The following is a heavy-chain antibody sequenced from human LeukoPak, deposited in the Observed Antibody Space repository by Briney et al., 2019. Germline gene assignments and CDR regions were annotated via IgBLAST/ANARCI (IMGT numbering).Heavy chain of an antibody. V-gene: IGHV4-34*01. CDR3: ARKNPRTNIVGAVPRHWFDP. CDR1: GFTFSSYA. J-gene: IGHJ5*02. Sequence: GSLRLSCAASGFTFSSYAMSWIRQPPGKGLEWIGEINHNGNTNYNPSLKGRVTISVDTSKNQVSLKLSFVTAADTAVYYCARKNPRTNIVGAVPRHWFDPWGQGTLVTVSS. D-gene: IGHD1-26*01. CDR2: INHNGNT.